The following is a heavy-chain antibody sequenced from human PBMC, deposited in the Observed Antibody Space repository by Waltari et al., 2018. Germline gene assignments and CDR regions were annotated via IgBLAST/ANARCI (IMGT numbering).Heavy chain of an antibody. CDR1: GLTFSRFW. V-gene: IGHV3-7*01. Sequence: EVQLVESGGTLVQPGGSLRLSCAVSGLTFSRFWMTWVRQAPGKGLEWVANINQDGSEKHYVDCVKGRFTIARDNAKNSLSLQMNSLRAEDTAVYYCASGGHVDYCGQGTLVTVSS. CDR3: ASGGHVDY. CDR2: INQDGSEK. J-gene: IGHJ4*02.